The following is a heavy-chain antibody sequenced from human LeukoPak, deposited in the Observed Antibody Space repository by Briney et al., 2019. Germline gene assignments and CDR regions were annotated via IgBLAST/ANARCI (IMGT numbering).Heavy chain of an antibody. CDR3: ARDPHYYYDSSGCLDY. J-gene: IGHJ4*02. CDR1: GGTFNSYA. Sequence: SVKVSCKASGGTFNSYAISWVRQAPGQGLEWMGGIIPIFGTTNYAQKLQGRVTMTTDTSTSTAYMELRSLRSDDTAVYYCARDPHYYYDSSGCLDYWGQGTLVTVSS. D-gene: IGHD3-22*01. CDR2: IIPIFGTT. V-gene: IGHV1-69*05.